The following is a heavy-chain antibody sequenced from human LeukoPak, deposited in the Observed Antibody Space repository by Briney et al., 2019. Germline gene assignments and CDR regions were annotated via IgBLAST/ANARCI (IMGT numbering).Heavy chain of an antibody. Sequence: KPSETLSLTCTVSGGSISSYYWSWIRQPPGKGLEWIGYIYYSGSTNYNPSLKSRVTISADTSKNQFSLKLSSVTAADTAVYYCARSAFDTTYSFDYWGQGTLVTVSS. CDR3: ARSAFDTTYSFDY. D-gene: IGHD1-26*01. V-gene: IGHV4-59*01. CDR1: GGSISSYY. J-gene: IGHJ4*02. CDR2: IYYSGST.